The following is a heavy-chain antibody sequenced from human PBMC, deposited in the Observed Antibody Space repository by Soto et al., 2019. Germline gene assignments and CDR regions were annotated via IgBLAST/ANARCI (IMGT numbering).Heavy chain of an antibody. CDR1: GFTFSSYA. Sequence: EVQLLESGGGLVQPGGSLRLSCAASGFTFSSYAMSWVRQAPGKGLEWVSGISGSGGSTYYADSVKGRFTISRDNSKNTLYLQMSSLRAEDTAVYYCATNDCGGKDWFDPWGQGTLVTVSS. CDR2: ISGSGGST. CDR3: ATNDCGGKDWFDP. J-gene: IGHJ5*02. V-gene: IGHV3-23*01. D-gene: IGHD4-17*01.